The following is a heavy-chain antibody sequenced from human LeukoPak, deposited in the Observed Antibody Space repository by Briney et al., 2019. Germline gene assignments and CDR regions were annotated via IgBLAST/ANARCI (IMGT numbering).Heavy chain of an antibody. CDR2: INHSGST. CDR1: GGSFSGYY. D-gene: IGHD3-3*01. V-gene: IGHV4-34*01. J-gene: IGHJ4*02. CDR3: ARGPGLDGVVKTLDY. Sequence: PSETLSLTCAVYGGSFSGYYWSWIRQPPGKGLEWIGEINHSGSTNYNPSLKSRVTISVDTSKNQFPLKLSSVTAADTAVYYCARGPGLDGVVKTLDYWGQGTLVTVSS.